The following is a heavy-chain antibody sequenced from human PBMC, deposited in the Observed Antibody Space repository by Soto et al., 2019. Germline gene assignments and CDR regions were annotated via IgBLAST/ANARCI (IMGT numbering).Heavy chain of an antibody. J-gene: IGHJ4*02. V-gene: IGHV3-23*01. CDR2: ICGSGGST. Sequence: EVQLLESGGGLVQPGGSLRLSCAASGFTFSSYAMSWVRQASGKGLQWVSAICGSGGSTYYADSGKGRFTISRDNSKNTLYLQMNSLRAEDTAVYYCAKAWIQLWPEWDFDYWGQGTLVTGSS. D-gene: IGHD5-18*01. CDR1: GFTFSSYA. CDR3: AKAWIQLWPEWDFDY.